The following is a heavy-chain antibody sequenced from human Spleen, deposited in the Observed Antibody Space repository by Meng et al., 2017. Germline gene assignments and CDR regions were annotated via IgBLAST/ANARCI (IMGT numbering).Heavy chain of an antibody. CDR1: GFIFSSYG. D-gene: IGHD1-26*01. CDR3: ARAARGKSGSYYNYYYGMDV. J-gene: IGHJ6*02. CDR2: VWYDGSHK. Sequence: GESLKISCAASGFIFSSYGMYWVRQAPGKGLEWVAFVWYDGSHKYYADSVKGRFTISRDNSKNTLYLQMNSLRAEDTAVYYCARAARGKSGSYYNYYYGMDVWGQGTTVTVSS. V-gene: IGHV3-33*01.